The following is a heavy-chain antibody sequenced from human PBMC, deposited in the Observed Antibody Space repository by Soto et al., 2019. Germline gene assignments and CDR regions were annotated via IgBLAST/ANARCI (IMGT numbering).Heavy chain of an antibody. D-gene: IGHD1-7*01. V-gene: IGHV3-7*01. CDR1: GFTFSGYW. J-gene: IGHJ4*02. Sequence: GGSLSLSCGASGFTFSGYWMTWVRQAPGKGLEWVANIKEDGSEKYYVDSVKGRFTISRDNAKNSLFLRMNRLRAEDTAVYYCARNPQGDWNYDYWGQGTLVTVSS. CDR3: ARNPQGDWNYDY. CDR2: IKEDGSEK.